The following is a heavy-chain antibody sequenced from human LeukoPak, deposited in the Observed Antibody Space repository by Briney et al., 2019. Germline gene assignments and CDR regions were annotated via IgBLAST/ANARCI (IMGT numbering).Heavy chain of an antibody. CDR1: GGSISSYY. CDR2: IYYSGST. J-gene: IGHJ4*02. Sequence: SETLSLTCTVSGGSISSYYWSWIRQHPGKGLEWIGYIYYSGSTYYNPSLKSRVTISVDTSNNQFSLKLSSVTAADTAVYYCARSYDSSGYTFDYWGQGTLVTVSS. V-gene: IGHV4-59*06. CDR3: ARSYDSSGYTFDY. D-gene: IGHD3-22*01.